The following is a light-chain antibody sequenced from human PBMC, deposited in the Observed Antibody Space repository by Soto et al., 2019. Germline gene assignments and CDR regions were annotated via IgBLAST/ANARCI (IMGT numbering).Light chain of an antibody. J-gene: IGKJ2*01. CDR2: VAS. CDR1: QSISSN. V-gene: IGKV1-39*01. Sequence: IQMTQSPSSLAASVGDRVTITCRASQSISSNLNWYQQKPGEAPKLLIYVASSLQSGVPSRFSGSESGTDYTLTISSLQPDDFGTYYCQQSYSTPYTFGQGTKLEIK. CDR3: QQSYSTPYT.